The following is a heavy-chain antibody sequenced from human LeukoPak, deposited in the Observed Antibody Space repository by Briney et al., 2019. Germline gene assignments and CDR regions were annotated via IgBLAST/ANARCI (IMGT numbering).Heavy chain of an antibody. V-gene: IGHV3-7*03. J-gene: IGHJ4*02. CDR1: GFTFSSYW. CDR2: IKQDGSEK. D-gene: IGHD6-13*01. CDR3: AKDRYTYSSRWEGYFDY. Sequence: GGSLRLSCAASGFTFSSYWMSWVRQAPGKGLEWVANIKQDGSEKYYVDSVKGRFTISRDNAKNSLYLQMNSLRAEDTALYYCAKDRYTYSSRWEGYFDYWGQGTLVTVSS.